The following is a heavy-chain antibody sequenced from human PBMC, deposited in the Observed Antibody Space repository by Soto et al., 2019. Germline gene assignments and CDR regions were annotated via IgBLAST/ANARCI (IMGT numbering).Heavy chain of an antibody. V-gene: IGHV6-1*01. CDR3: VRGIGYIDS. J-gene: IGHJ4*02. D-gene: IGHD2-2*02. CDR1: GDSVSSNSAA. CDR2: TYYRSKWYN. Sequence: PSQTLSLTCAISGDSVSSNSAAWSWIRQSPSRGLEWLGRTYYRSKWYNDYAVSVKSRITINPDTSKNQFSLQLKFVTPEDKAVYYCVRGIGYIDSWGQGTLVTVSS.